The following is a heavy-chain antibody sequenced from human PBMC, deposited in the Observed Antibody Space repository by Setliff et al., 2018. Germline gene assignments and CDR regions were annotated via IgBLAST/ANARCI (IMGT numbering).Heavy chain of an antibody. V-gene: IGHV4-39*07. J-gene: IGHJ4*02. D-gene: IGHD5-12*01. CDR2: IHYSENT. CDR3: ARSEGRRDGYNW. Sequence: PSETLSLTCTVSGGSITSGRYYWGWIRQPPGQGLEWIASIHYSENTYYNPSLKSRVTISVDTSKNQFSLKLSSVTAADTAVYYCARSEGRRDGYNWWGQGTLVTVSS. CDR1: GGSITSGRYY.